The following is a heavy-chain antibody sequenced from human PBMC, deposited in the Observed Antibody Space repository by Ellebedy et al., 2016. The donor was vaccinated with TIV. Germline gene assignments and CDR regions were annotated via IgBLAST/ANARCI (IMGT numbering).Heavy chain of an antibody. D-gene: IGHD3-3*01. CDR1: GGSFSGYY. CDR2: INHTGNT. J-gene: IGHJ6*02. V-gene: IGHV4-34*01. CDR3: ARGSSDFWSGYWGV. Sequence: MPSETLSLTCAVYGGSFSGYYWTWIRQPPGKGLEWIGEINHTGNTNYNPSLKRRVTISVDTSKKQFSLKLSSVTAADTAVYYCARGSSDFWSGYWGVWGQGTTVTVSS.